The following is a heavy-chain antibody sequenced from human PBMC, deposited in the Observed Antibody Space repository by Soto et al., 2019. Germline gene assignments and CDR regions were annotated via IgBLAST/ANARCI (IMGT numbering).Heavy chain of an antibody. D-gene: IGHD3-16*02. CDR3: AREMITFGGVIVNYFDY. CDR1: GFTFSSYS. Sequence: GGSLRLSCAASGFTFSSYSMNWVRQAPGKGLEWVSYISSSSSTIYYADSVKGRFTISRDNAKNSLYLQMNSLRDEDTAVYYCAREMITFGGVIVNYFDYWGQGTLVTVSS. J-gene: IGHJ4*02. CDR2: ISSSSSTI. V-gene: IGHV3-48*02.